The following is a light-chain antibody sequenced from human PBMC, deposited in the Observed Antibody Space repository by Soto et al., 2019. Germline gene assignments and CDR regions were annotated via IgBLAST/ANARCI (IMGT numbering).Light chain of an antibody. V-gene: IGKV1-13*02. J-gene: IGKJ5*01. CDR2: DAS. Sequence: AIQLTQSPSSLSASLGDRFTITCLASQGISSALAWYQQKPGKAPRLLIYDASSLQSGVPSRFSGSGSGTDFTLTISSLEPEDFAVYYCHQRQYGPPITFGHGTRLEIK. CDR1: QGISSA. CDR3: HQRQYGPPIT.